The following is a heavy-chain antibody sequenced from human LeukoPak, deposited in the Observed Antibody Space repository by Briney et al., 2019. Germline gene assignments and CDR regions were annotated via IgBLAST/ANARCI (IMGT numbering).Heavy chain of an antibody. Sequence: GVSVNDSCKASGYTFTGYYMHWVRQAPGQGLEWMGWINPNSGGTNYAQNFQGRDTITRDTSISTAYMELSRLRSDDTAVYYCARDRQQWLVRGDAFDIWGQGTLVTVSP. J-gene: IGHJ3*02. CDR3: ARDRQQWLVRGDAFDI. D-gene: IGHD6-19*01. CDR2: INPNSGGT. CDR1: GYTFTGYY. V-gene: IGHV1-2*02.